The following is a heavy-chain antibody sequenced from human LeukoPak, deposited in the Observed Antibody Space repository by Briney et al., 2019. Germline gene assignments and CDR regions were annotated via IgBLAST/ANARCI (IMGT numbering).Heavy chain of an antibody. Sequence: VASVKVSCKASGGTFSSYAISWVRQAPGQGLEWMGGIIPSFGTANYAQKFQGRVTITADKYTSTAYMELSSLRSEDTAVYYCARDAPYSSGWYGRAGYYFNYWGQGTLVTVSS. V-gene: IGHV1-69*06. D-gene: IGHD6-19*01. CDR3: ARDAPYSSGWYGRAGYYFNY. J-gene: IGHJ4*02. CDR1: GGTFSSYA. CDR2: IIPSFGTA.